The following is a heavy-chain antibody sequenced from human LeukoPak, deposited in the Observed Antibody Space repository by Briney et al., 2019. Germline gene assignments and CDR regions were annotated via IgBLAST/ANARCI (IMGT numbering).Heavy chain of an antibody. CDR3: ASDRSGYYYVDY. V-gene: IGHV4-38-2*02. J-gene: IGHJ4*02. CDR2: IYHTGST. D-gene: IGHD3-22*01. CDR1: GYSISSGYY. Sequence: SETLSLTCSVSGYSISSGYYWGWIRQPPGKGLEWIGNIYHTGSTYYNPSLKSRVTISVDTSKNQFSLKLSSVTAADTAVYFCASDRSGYYYVDYWGQGILVTVSS.